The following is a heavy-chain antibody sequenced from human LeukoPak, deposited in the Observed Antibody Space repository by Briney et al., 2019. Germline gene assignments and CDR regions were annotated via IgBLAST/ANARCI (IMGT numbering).Heavy chain of an antibody. Sequence: PSETLSLTCAVSGYSISSGYYWGWIRQPPGKGLEWIGSIYHSGSTYYNPSLKSRVTISVDTSKNQFSLKLSSVTAADTAVYYCTQGMDVWGKGTPVTVSS. CDR1: GYSISSGYY. CDR3: TQGMDV. V-gene: IGHV4-38-2*01. J-gene: IGHJ6*04. CDR2: IYHSGST.